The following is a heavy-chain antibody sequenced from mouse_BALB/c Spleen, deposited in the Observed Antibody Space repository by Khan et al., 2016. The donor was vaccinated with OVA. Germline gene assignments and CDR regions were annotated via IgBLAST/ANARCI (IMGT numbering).Heavy chain of an antibody. Sequence: QVQLKQSGAELAQPGASVKLSCKASGYTFTSYTIHWIKQGPGQGLEWIGYINTSNGTTNYTQKFKDQATLTADKSCNTAYMQLSSLTSDDSAVYNGVNDGACYRNDCWFAYWGQGTLVTVSA. CDR2: INTSNGTT. J-gene: IGHJ3*01. CDR3: VNDGACYRNDCWFAY. D-gene: IGHD2-14*01. CDR1: GYTFTSYT. V-gene: IGHV1-4*01.